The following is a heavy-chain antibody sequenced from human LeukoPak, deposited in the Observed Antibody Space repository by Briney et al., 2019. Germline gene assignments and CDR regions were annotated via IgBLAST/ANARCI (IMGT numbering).Heavy chain of an antibody. Sequence: PGGSLRLSCAASGFTFSSYAMHWVRQAPGKGLEWVAVISYDGSNKYYADSVKGRFTISRDNSKNTLYLQMNSLRAEDTAVYYCARDSTIFGVVISGLDYWGQGTLVTVSS. CDR3: ARDSTIFGVVISGLDY. J-gene: IGHJ4*02. CDR1: GFTFSSYA. V-gene: IGHV3-30-3*01. D-gene: IGHD3-3*01. CDR2: ISYDGSNK.